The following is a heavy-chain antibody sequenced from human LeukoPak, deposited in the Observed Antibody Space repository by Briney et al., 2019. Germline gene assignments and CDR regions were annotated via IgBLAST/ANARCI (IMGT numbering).Heavy chain of an antibody. V-gene: IGHV4-38-2*02. CDR2: IYHSGST. CDR1: GYSISSGYY. CDR3: ARSGKGIVVAMFDY. Sequence: SETLSLTCTVSGYSISSGYYWGWIRQPPGKGLEWIGSIYHSGSTYYNPSLKSRVTISVDTSKNQFSLKLSSVTAADTAVYYCARSGKGIVVAMFDYWGQGTLVTVSS. J-gene: IGHJ4*02. D-gene: IGHD3-22*01.